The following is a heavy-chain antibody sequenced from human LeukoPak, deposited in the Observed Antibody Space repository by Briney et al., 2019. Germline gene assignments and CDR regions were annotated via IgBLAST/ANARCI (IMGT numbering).Heavy chain of an antibody. Sequence: ASVKVSCKASGYTFTSYAISWVRQAPGQGLEWMGGISAYNGNTNYAQKLQGRVTMTTDTSTSTAYMELRSLRSDDTAVYYCARAPSSGWSPYFDYWGQGTLVTVSS. CDR1: GYTFTSYA. CDR3: ARAPSSGWSPYFDY. V-gene: IGHV1-18*01. CDR2: ISAYNGNT. J-gene: IGHJ4*02. D-gene: IGHD6-19*01.